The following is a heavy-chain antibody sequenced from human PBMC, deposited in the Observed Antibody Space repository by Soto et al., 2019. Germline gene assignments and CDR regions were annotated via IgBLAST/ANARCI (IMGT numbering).Heavy chain of an antibody. CDR2: IYYSGST. J-gene: IGHJ6*02. D-gene: IGHD2-15*01. Sequence: PSETLSLTCTVSGGSISSSSYYWGWIRQPPGKGLEWIGSIYYSGSTYYNPSLKSRVTISVDTSKNQFSLKLSSVTAADTAVYYCARPGGNEYCSGGSCYSNYYYGMDVWGQGTTVT. CDR3: ARPGGNEYCSGGSCYSNYYYGMDV. CDR1: GGSISSSSYY. V-gene: IGHV4-39*01.